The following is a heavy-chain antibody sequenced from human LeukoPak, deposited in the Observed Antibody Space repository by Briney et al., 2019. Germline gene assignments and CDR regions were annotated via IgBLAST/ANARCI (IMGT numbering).Heavy chain of an antibody. V-gene: IGHV4-31*03. Sequence: SETLSLTCIVAGASFNTGDYYWNWIRQHPGKGLEWIGYIYNSGSTYYNPSLKSRVTISVDTSKNHFSLRLTSVTAADSAVYYCARGAPPDSWGQGTLVTVSS. J-gene: IGHJ4*02. CDR1: GASFNTGDYY. CDR2: IYNSGST. CDR3: ARGAPPDS.